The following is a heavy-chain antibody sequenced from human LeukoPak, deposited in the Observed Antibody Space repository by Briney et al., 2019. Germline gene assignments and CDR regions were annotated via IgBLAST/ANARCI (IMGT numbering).Heavy chain of an antibody. V-gene: IGHV3-11*06. CDR3: ARGGVVTAHDDFDI. J-gene: IGHJ3*02. D-gene: IGHD2-21*02. Sequence: GWSLRLSCAASGFTFSDYYMSWIRQAPGEGLEWVSYISSSSSYTNYADSVKGRFTISRDNAKNSLYLQMNSLRAEDTAVYYCARGGVVTAHDDFDIWGQGTMVTVSS. CDR1: GFTFSDYY. CDR2: ISSSSSYT.